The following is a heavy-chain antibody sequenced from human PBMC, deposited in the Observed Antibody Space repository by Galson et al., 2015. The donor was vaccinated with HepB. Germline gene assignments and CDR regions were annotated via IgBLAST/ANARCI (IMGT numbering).Heavy chain of an antibody. CDR2: INAYSRKT. D-gene: IGHD2-15*01. Sequence: SVKVSCKASGYTFSSYSITWVRQAPGQGLEWMGWINAYSRKTNYARQLQGRVTMTTDTSTSTAYMERRSLRSDDTAVYYCARGALVAVVDATQNNWFDPWGQGTLVTVSS. CDR1: GYTFSSYS. J-gene: IGHJ5*02. V-gene: IGHV1-18*01. CDR3: ARGALVAVVDATQNNWFDP.